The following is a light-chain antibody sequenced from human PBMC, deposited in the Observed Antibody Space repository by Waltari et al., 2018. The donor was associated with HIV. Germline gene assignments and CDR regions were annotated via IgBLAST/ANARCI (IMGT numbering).Light chain of an antibody. CDR2: EVS. CDR1: SSDVGGYHY. J-gene: IGLJ3*02. V-gene: IGLV2-8*01. CDR3: SSYAGSNWV. Sequence: QSALTQPPSASGSPGQSVTIPCPGTSSDVGGYHYVSWYQQHPGKAPKFIIYEVSKRPSGVPDRFSGSKSGNTASLTVSGLQAEDEADYYCSSYAGSNWVFGGGTKLTVL.